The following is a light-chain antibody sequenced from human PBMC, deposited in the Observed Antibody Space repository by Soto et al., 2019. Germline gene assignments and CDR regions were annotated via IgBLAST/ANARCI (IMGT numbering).Light chain of an antibody. CDR1: QGISSY. J-gene: IGKJ5*01. CDR2: GAS. V-gene: IGKV1-9*01. CDR3: QQLNTYPIT. Sequence: IPMTQSPSSLSASVGDRVTITCRASQGISSYLAWYQQKPGIAPKLLIYGASTLEGGVPFRFSGSGSGTDFTLIISSVQPEDFATYYGQQLNTYPITFGQGTRLEIK.